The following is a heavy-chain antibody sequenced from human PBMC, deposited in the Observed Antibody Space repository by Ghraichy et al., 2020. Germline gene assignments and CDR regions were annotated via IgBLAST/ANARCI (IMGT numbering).Heavy chain of an antibody. Sequence: SETLSLTCTVSGGSIRSHFWSWIRQPPGKGLEWIGYIYYTGNTNYSPSLGGRATISLDTSQNQFSLPLTSVTAADTAVYYCARRGRGDSLDYYGLDVWGPGTTVTVSS. CDR3: ARRGRGDSLDYYGLDV. V-gene: IGHV4-59*08. D-gene: IGHD5-18*01. CDR1: GGSIRSHF. CDR2: IYYTGNT. J-gene: IGHJ6*02.